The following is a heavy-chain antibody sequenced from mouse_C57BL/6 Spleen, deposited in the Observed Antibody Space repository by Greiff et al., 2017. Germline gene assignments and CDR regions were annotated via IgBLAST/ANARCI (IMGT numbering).Heavy chain of an antibody. J-gene: IGHJ3*01. CDR3: AGMSTDGDAWFAY. CDR1: GYTFTSYW. D-gene: IGHD1-1*01. Sequence: VQLKQSGAELVKPGASVKLSCKASGYTFTSYWMHWVKQRPGQGLEWIGYINPSSGDTKYNQKFKDKATLTADKSSSTAYMQLSSLTYEDSAVYYCAGMSTDGDAWFAYWGQGTLVTVSA. V-gene: IGHV1-7*01. CDR2: INPSSGDT.